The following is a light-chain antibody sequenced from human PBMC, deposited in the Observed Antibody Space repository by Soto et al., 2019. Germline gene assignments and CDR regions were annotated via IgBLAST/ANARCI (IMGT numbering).Light chain of an antibody. Sequence: QSVLTQPPSTSGTPGQRVTISCSGSSSNIGSNYVYWYQQFPGTAPNLLIYRSNERPSGVPDRFSGSKSGTSASLAISGLRSEDEGDYYCAAWDDSLSGPVFGGGTKLTVL. J-gene: IGLJ2*01. CDR1: SSNIGSNY. CDR2: RSN. V-gene: IGLV1-47*01. CDR3: AAWDDSLSGPV.